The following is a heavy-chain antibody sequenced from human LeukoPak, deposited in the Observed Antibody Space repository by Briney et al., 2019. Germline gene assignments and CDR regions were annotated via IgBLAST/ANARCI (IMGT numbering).Heavy chain of an antibody. Sequence: GKSLRLSCAASGFTFSNYAMHWVRQAPGKGLEWVAVMSYDGTKKYYADSVKGRFTISRDNAKNSLYLHMNSLRAEDTAVYYCARDYGGSSPFDYWGQGTLVTVPS. D-gene: IGHD4-23*01. J-gene: IGHJ4*02. CDR3: ARDYGGSSPFDY. CDR2: MSYDGTKK. CDR1: GFTFSNYA. V-gene: IGHV3-30*04.